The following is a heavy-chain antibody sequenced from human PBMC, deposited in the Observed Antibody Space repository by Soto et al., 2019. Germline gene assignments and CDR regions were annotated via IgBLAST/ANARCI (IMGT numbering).Heavy chain of an antibody. V-gene: IGHV3-23*01. CDR2: IIDSGGST. Sequence: EVQLLESGGGLVQPGGSLRLSCAASGFTFSSCAMGWVRQAPGKGLEWVSDIIDSGGSTYYADSVKGRFTISRDNSKSLLYLRMNSLRAEDTAFYCCAKGRSYYYYYGVDVWGQGTTVTVSS. J-gene: IGHJ6*02. CDR3: AKGRSYYYYYGVDV. CDR1: GFTFSSCA.